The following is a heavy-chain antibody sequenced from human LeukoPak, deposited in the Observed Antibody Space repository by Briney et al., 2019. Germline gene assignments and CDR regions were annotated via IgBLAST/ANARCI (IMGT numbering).Heavy chain of an antibody. V-gene: IGHV4-34*01. J-gene: IGHJ6*03. Sequence: PSETLSLTCTVSGGSISSYYWSWIRQPPGKGLEWIGEINHSGSTNYNPSLKSRVTISGDTSKNQFSLKLSSVTAADTAVYYCARDAASDSSGWYSDFYYYMDVWGKGTTVTISS. CDR3: ARDAASDSSGWYSDFYYYMDV. D-gene: IGHD6-19*01. CDR1: GGSISSYY. CDR2: INHSGST.